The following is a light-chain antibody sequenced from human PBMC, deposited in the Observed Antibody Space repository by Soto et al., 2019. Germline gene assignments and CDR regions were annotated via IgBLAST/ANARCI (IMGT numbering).Light chain of an antibody. J-gene: IGKJ5*01. Sequence: DIQMTQSPSSLSGSVGDRVRITCQASQNIQNYLNWYKQKPGRAPEPLIYDASNLEAGVPSRLRGSGSGTDFTFTISSLQPEDIATYYCQQYENLPTFGQGTRLEIK. CDR1: QNIQNY. CDR3: QQYENLPT. CDR2: DAS. V-gene: IGKV1-33*01.